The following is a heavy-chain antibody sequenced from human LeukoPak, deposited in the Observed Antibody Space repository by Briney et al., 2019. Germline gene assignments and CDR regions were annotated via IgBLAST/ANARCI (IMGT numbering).Heavy chain of an antibody. CDR3: AREIQSSSSSFSFDY. Sequence: ASVTVSCKASGGTFSSYAISWVRQAPGQGLEWMGGIIPTFGTANYAQKFQGRVTITADESTSTAYMELSSLRSEDTAVYYCAREIQSSSSSFSFDYWGQGTLVTVSS. D-gene: IGHD6-6*01. V-gene: IGHV1-69*13. J-gene: IGHJ4*02. CDR2: IIPTFGTA. CDR1: GGTFSSYA.